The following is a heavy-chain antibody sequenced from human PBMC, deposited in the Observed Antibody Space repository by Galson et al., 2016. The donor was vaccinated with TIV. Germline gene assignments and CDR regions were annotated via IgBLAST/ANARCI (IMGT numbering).Heavy chain of an antibody. D-gene: IGHD5-18*01. V-gene: IGHV1-2*02. J-gene: IGHJ6*02. CDR1: GYKFIGYH. Sequence: SVKVSCKASGYKFIGYHVHWVRQAPGQGLEWMGWIKPNRGDTNVAQKFQGRVTITADKSTNTAYMELNSLKYGDTAVYYCATDRNTALDTYHYYYGMDVWGPGTTVTVSS. CDR2: IKPNRGDT. CDR3: ATDRNTALDTYHYYYGMDV.